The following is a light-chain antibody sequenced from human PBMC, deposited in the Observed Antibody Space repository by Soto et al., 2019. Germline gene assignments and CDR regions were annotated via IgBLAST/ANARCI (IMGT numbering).Light chain of an antibody. CDR3: QHYNNWAT. Sequence: IVVAESSGPLSVSPGERATLSSRAGQSVSSNLAWYQQRPGQAPRLLIYDASTRATGIPARFSGSGSGAEFTLTSSSLQSEDFAVYYCQHYNNWATFGQGTKV. CDR1: QSVSSN. V-gene: IGKV3-15*01. J-gene: IGKJ1*01. CDR2: DAS.